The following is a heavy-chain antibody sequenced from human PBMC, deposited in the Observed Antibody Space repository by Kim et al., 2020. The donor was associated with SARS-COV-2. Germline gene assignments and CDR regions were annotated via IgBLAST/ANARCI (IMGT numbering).Heavy chain of an antibody. J-gene: IGHJ6*02. CDR3: AKVPPLNPTSHLWFGELFYGDYYGMDV. CDR1: GFTFSSYA. CDR2: ISGSGGST. D-gene: IGHD3-10*01. V-gene: IGHV3-23*01. Sequence: GGSLRLSCAASGFTFSSYAMSWVRQAPGKGLEWVSAISGSGGSTYYADSVKGRFTISRDNSKNTLYLQMNSLRAEDTAVYYCAKVPPLNPTSHLWFGELFYGDYYGMDVWGQWTTVTVSS.